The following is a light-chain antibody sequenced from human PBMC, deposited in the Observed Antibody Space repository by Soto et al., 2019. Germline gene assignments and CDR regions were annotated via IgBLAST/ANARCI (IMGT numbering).Light chain of an antibody. V-gene: IGKV3-20*01. J-gene: IGKJ4*01. CDR2: GAS. CDR3: QQYGDSPT. Sequence: EIVLTQSPGTLSLSPGERATLSCRASQSVRSSYLAWYQQKPGQAPRLLIYGASSRATGIPDRFSGSGSGTDFTLTISRLEPEDLAVSYCQQYGDSPTFGGGTKVGIK. CDR1: QSVRSSY.